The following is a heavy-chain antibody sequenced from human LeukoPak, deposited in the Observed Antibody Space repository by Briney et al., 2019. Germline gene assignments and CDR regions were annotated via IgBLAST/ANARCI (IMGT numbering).Heavy chain of an antibody. CDR2: ISGSGTYV. CDR1: GFTFSSNS. V-gene: IGHV3-21*01. J-gene: IGHJ4*02. Sequence: GGSLRLSYAASGFTFSSNSMNWVRQAPGKGLEWVSSISGSGTYVYYADSVKGRFTISRDNAKNSVYLQMNSLRAEDTAVYYCARDLAYCGGDCGHWGQGTLVTVSP. CDR3: ARDLAYCGGDCGH. D-gene: IGHD2-21*01.